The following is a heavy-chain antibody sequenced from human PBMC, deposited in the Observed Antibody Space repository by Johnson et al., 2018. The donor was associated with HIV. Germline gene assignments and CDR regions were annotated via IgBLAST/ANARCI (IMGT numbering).Heavy chain of an antibody. V-gene: IGHV3-20*04. D-gene: IGHD5-18*01. CDR3: ARDWTSSLLTSMASYAFDI. CDR2: ISWNGATP. Sequence: VQLVESGGGVARPGGSLRLSCEGSGFIFDEYDMSWVRQTPGKGLEWVSGISWNGATPRSADSVKGRFTISRDNAKAFLYLQMNSLRAEDTAVYYCARDWTSSLLTSMASYAFDIWGQGTMVTVSS. J-gene: IGHJ3*02. CDR1: GFIFDEYD.